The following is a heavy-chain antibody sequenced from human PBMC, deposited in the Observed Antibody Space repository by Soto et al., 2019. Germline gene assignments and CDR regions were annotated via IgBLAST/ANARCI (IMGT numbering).Heavy chain of an antibody. V-gene: IGHV4-59*01. CDR1: GGSISSYY. CDR2: IYYSGST. Sequence: PSETLSLTCTVSGGSISSYYWSWIRQPPGRGLEWIGYIYYSGSTNYNPSLKSRVTISVDTSKNQFSLKLSSVTAADTAVYYCARDAYEYNWNLWGQGTLVTVSS. D-gene: IGHD1-20*01. J-gene: IGHJ5*02. CDR3: ARDAYEYNWNL.